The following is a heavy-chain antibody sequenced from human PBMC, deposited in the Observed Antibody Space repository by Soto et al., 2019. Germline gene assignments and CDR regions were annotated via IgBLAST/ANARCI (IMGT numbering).Heavy chain of an antibody. J-gene: IGHJ6*02. Sequence: YAVYGGSFSGYYWSWIRQPPGKGLEWIGEINHSGSTNYNPSLKSRVTISVETAKNQFSLKLSSVTAADTAVYYCARGEVDTAMADGYYDSSGPRGYPPSYYYYYGMDVWGQGTTVTVSS. CDR3: ARGEVDTAMADGYYDSSGPRGYPPSYYYYYGMDV. CDR2: INHSGST. D-gene: IGHD3-22*01. CDR1: GGSFSGYY. V-gene: IGHV4-34*01.